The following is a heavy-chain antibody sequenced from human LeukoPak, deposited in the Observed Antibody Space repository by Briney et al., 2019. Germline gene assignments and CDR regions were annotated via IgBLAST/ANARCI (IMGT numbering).Heavy chain of an antibody. J-gene: IGHJ5*02. D-gene: IGHD1-26*01. CDR1: GFTFSSYG. Sequence: GGSLRLSCAASGFTFSSYGMSWVRQAPGKGLEWVSAISGSGGSTYYADSVKGRFTISRDNSKNTLYLQMNSLRAEDTALYYCVYGGSYYVAWGQGTLVTVSS. CDR3: VYGGSYYVA. V-gene: IGHV3-23*01. CDR2: ISGSGGST.